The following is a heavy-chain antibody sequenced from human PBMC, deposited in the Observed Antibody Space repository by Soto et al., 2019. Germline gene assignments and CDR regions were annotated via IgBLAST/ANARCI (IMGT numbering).Heavy chain of an antibody. J-gene: IGHJ4*02. V-gene: IGHV3-21*01. CDR3: ARNPVAGIHSEEDSLPTDY. Sequence: EVQLVESGGGLVKPGGSLRLSCAASGFTFSSYSMNWVRQAPGKGLEWVSSISSSSSYIYYADSVKGRFTISRDNAKNSLYLQMTGLRDEDTAVYSCARNPVAGIHSEEDSLPTDYWGQGTLVTVSS. D-gene: IGHD6-19*01. CDR1: GFTFSSYS. CDR2: ISSSSSYI.